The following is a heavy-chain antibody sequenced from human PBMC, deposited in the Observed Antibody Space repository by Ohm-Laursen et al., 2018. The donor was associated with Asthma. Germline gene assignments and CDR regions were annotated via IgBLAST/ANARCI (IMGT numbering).Heavy chain of an antibody. CDR3: SYYDSSGYYHVDY. V-gene: IGHV1-2*06. J-gene: IGHJ4*02. Sequence: APVKVSCKASGYTFTGYYMHWVRQAPGQGLEWMGRINPNSGGTNYAQKFQGRVTMTRDTSISTAYMELSRLRSDDTAVYYCSYYDSSGYYHVDYWGQGTLVTVSS. CDR2: INPNSGGT. D-gene: IGHD3-22*01. CDR1: GYTFTGYY.